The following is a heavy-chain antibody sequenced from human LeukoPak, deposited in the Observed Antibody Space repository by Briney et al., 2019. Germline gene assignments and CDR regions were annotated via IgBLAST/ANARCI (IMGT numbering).Heavy chain of an antibody. D-gene: IGHD6-13*01. CDR2: ISSSSSTI. V-gene: IGHV3-48*01. Sequence: PGGSLRLSCAASGFTFSSYRMNWVRQAPGKGLEWVSYISSSSSTIYYADSVKGRFTISRDNAKNSLYLQMNSLRAEDTAVSYCAREQLLMKFRGLNGFEHWGQGTLVTVSS. CDR1: GFTFSSYR. J-gene: IGHJ5*02. CDR3: AREQLLMKFRGLNGFEH.